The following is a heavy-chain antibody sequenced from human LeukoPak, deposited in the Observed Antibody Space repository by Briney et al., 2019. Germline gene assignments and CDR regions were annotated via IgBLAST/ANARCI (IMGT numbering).Heavy chain of an antibody. CDR3: ATGENYYDSSGYYL. CDR2: FDPEDGET. D-gene: IGHD3-22*01. J-gene: IGHJ4*02. CDR1: GYTLTELS. Sequence: GASVKVSCKVSGYTLTELSMHWVRQAPGKGLEWMGGFDPEDGETIYARKFQGRVTMTEDTSTDTAYMELSSLRSEDTAVYYCATGENYYDSSGYYLWGQGTLVTVSS. V-gene: IGHV1-24*01.